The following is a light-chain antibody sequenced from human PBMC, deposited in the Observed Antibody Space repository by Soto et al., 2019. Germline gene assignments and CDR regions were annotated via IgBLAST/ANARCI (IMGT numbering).Light chain of an antibody. CDR1: SSDVGGYDY. CDR2: EVT. Sequence: QSVLTQPPSASGAPGQSVTISCTGTSSDVGGYDYVSWYQPHPGKAPKLMIFEVTTRPSGFPNRFSGSKSGNTASLTVSGLQAEDEADYYCTSYAGSNTPDVFGTGTKVTVL. CDR3: TSYAGSNTPDV. J-gene: IGLJ1*01. V-gene: IGLV2-8*01.